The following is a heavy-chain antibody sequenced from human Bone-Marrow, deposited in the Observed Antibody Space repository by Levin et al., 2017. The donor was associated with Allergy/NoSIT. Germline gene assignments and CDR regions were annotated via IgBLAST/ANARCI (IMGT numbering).Heavy chain of an antibody. Sequence: HGESLKISCKGFGYSLTTFWIHWVRQVPGKGLEWMGRIDPTDSYINYSPSFQDHVTISADKSISTAYLEWSSLKATDTAMYYCATTSQFCSGGTCYFAFHLWGQGTVVTVSS. D-gene: IGHD2-15*01. CDR2: IDPTDSYI. CDR3: ATTSQFCSGGTCYFAFHL. CDR1: GYSLTTFW. V-gene: IGHV5-10-1*01. J-gene: IGHJ3*01.